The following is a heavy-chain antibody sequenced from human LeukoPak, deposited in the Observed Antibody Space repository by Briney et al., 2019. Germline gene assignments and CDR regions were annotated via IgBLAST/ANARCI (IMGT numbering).Heavy chain of an antibody. V-gene: IGHV4-4*07. J-gene: IGHJ5*02. Sequence: PSETLSLTCTVSGGSISTFYWTWIRQPAGKALEWIGRINNSGSTNYNPSLRSRVSMSVDRSKNQFSVTLSSVTAADTAVYFCAREGGDPRWLDPWGHGTLVTVSS. CDR2: INNSGST. CDR3: AREGGDPRWLDP. CDR1: GGSISTFY. D-gene: IGHD6-25*01.